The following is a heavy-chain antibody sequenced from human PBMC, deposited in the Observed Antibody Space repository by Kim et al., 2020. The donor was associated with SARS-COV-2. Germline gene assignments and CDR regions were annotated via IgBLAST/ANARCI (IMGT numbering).Heavy chain of an antibody. J-gene: IGHJ6*02. Sequence: SETLSLTCTVSGGSISSNSYYWGWIRQPPGKGLEWIGSIYHSGSTYYNPSLKSRVTISVDTSKNQFSLKLSSVTAADTAMYYCARDVPQIYYDSSGFHYYYDGLDVWGQGTTVTVSS. CDR2: IYHSGST. D-gene: IGHD3-22*01. CDR1: GGSISSNSYY. CDR3: ARDVPQIYYDSSGFHYYYDGLDV. V-gene: IGHV4-39*07.